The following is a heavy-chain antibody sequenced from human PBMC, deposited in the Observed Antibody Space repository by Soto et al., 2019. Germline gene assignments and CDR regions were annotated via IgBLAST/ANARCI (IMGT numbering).Heavy chain of an antibody. Sequence: SETLSLTCTVSGGSISSSSYYWGWIRQPPGKGLEWIGSIYYSGSTYYNPSLKSRVTISVDTSKNQFSLKLSSVTAADTAVYYCARRTVYGSGSYYSLDWFDPWGQGTLVTVSS. CDR2: IYYSGST. CDR3: ARRTVYGSGSYYSLDWFDP. CDR1: GGSISSSSYY. D-gene: IGHD3-10*01. V-gene: IGHV4-39*01. J-gene: IGHJ5*02.